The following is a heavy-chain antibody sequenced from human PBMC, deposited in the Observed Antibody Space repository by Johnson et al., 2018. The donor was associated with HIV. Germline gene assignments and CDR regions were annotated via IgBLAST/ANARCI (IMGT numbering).Heavy chain of an antibody. CDR3: TAPIVGAIDAFDI. CDR1: GFTFSNAW. D-gene: IGHD1-26*01. J-gene: IGHJ3*02. CDR2: IKSKIDGGTT. Sequence: EQLVESGGGLVKPGGSLRLSCAASGFTFSNAWMTWVRQAPGKGLEWVGRIKSKIDGGTTDYAAPVKGRFSISRDDAKNTRYLQMNILETEDTAVYYCTAPIVGAIDAFDIWGQGTKVTVSS. V-gene: IGHV3-15*01.